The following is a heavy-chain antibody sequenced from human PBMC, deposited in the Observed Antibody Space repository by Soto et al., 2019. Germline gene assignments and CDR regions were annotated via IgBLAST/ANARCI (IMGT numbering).Heavy chain of an antibody. J-gene: IGHJ5*02. CDR3: ARGVSGGSWEIGWFDP. Sequence: SETLSLTCTVSGGSISSYYWSWIRQPPGKGLEWIGYIYYSGSTNYNPSLKSRVTISVDTSKNQFSLKLSSVTAADTAVYYCARGVSGGSWEIGWFDPWGQGTLVTVSS. CDR2: IYYSGST. D-gene: IGHD2-15*01. CDR1: GGSISSYY. V-gene: IGHV4-59*01.